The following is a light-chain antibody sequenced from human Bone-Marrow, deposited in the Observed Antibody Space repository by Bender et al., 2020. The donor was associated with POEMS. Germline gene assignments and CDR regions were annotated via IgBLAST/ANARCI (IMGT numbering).Light chain of an antibody. V-gene: IGLV1-44*01. CDR2: SSH. CDR1: SSNIGAHA. Sequence: QSVLTQPPSASATPGQRVTISCSGCSSNIGAHAVNWYQHLPRAAPQLLIYSSHLRPSEVPDRYSGSRSGTSASLAISGLQSEDEADYDCAVWDDSLNGWVFGGATKLTVL. CDR3: AVWDDSLNGWV. J-gene: IGLJ3*02.